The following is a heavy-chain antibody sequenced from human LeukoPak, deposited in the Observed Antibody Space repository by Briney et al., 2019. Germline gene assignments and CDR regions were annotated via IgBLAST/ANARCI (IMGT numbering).Heavy chain of an antibody. J-gene: IGHJ4*02. CDR3: ARERLAVGATAYYFDY. Sequence: SVQVSCKASGGTFSSYAISWVRQAPGQGLEWMGGIIPIFGTANYAQKFQGRVTITTDESTSTAYMELSSLRSEDTAVYYCARERLAVGATAYYFDYWGQGTLVTVSS. D-gene: IGHD1-26*01. CDR2: IIPIFGTA. V-gene: IGHV1-69*05. CDR1: GGTFSSYA.